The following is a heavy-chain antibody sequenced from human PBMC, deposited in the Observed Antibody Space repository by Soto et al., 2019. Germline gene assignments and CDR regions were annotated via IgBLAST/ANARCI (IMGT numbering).Heavy chain of an antibody. CDR2: IYSGGST. CDR1: GFTVSSNY. Sequence: GGSLRLSCAASGFTVSSNYMRWVRQAPGKGLEWVSVIYSGGSTYYADSVKGRFTISRDNSKNTLYLQMNSLRAEDTAVYYCARLDIVLVVYALDYWGQGTLVTVSS. V-gene: IGHV3-53*01. J-gene: IGHJ4*02. CDR3: ARLDIVLVVYALDY. D-gene: IGHD2-8*01.